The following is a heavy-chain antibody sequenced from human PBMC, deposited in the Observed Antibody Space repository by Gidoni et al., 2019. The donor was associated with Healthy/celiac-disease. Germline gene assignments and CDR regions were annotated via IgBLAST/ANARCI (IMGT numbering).Heavy chain of an antibody. CDR2: ISSSSSTI. CDR1: GFTFSSYS. Sequence: EVQLVESGGGLIQPGGSLRLSCAASGFTFSSYSINWVRQAPGKGLEWLSYISSSSSTILYADSVKGRFTISRDNAKNSLYLQMNSLRAEDTAVYYCARGADHGGNFCAHYWGQGTLVTVSS. J-gene: IGHJ4*02. CDR3: ARGADHGGNFCAHY. V-gene: IGHV3-48*04. D-gene: IGHD4-17*01.